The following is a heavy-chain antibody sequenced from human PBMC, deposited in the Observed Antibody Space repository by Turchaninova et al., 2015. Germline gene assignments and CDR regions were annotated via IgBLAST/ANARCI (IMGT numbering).Heavy chain of an antibody. CDR3: ARTPQGEDDAFDI. V-gene: IGHV3-48*01. D-gene: IGHD3-16*01. CDR1: GFMNSSCS. CDR2: ISSSSSTI. Sequence: GGWLRRSGAASGFMNSSCSIKWGSQDSGKVLVGVLYISSSSSTIYYADSVKGRFTISRDNAKNSLYLQMNSLRAEDTAVYYCARTPQGEDDAFDIWGQGTMVTVSS. J-gene: IGHJ3*02.